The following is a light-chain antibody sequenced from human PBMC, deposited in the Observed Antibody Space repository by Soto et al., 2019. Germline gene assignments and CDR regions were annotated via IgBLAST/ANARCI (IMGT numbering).Light chain of an antibody. CDR2: AAS. J-gene: IGKJ5*01. CDR1: QGISSY. CDR3: QQYYSYPIT. V-gene: IGKV1-8*01. Sequence: AIRMTHSPSSLSSSTVDRVTITCGASQGISSYLAWYQQKPGKAPKLLIYAASTLQSGVPSRFSGSGSGTDFTLTISCLQSEDFATYYCQQYYSYPITFGQGTRLEIK.